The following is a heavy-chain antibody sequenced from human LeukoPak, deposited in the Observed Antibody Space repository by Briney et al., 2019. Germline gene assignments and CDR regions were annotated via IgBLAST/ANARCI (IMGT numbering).Heavy chain of an antibody. CDR2: ISYDGSNK. D-gene: IGHD5-12*01. Sequence: PGRSLRLSCAASGFTFSSYGMHWVRQAPGKGLEWVAVISYDGSNKYYADSVKGRFTISRDYSKNTLYLQMNSLRAEDTAVYYCAKVLGEWLRLGAFDIWGQGTMVTVSS. V-gene: IGHV3-30*18. CDR1: GFTFSSYG. J-gene: IGHJ3*02. CDR3: AKVLGEWLRLGAFDI.